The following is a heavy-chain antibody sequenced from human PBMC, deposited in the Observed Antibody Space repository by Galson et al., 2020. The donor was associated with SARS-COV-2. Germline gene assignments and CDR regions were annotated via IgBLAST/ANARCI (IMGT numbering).Heavy chain of an antibody. Sequence: GGSLRLSCAASGFTFSSYAMHWVRQAPGTGLEWVADISYDGSNKYYADSVKGRFTISRDNSKHTLYLQMNSLRAEDTAVYYCARGFSGSYRTAFDYWGQGTLVTVSS. CDR1: GFTFSSYA. J-gene: IGHJ4*02. CDR3: ARGFSGSYRTAFDY. V-gene: IGHV3-30-3*01. CDR2: ISYDGSNK. D-gene: IGHD1-26*01.